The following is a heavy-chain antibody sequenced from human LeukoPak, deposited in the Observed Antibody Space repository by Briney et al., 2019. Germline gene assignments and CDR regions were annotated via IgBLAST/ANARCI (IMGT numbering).Heavy chain of an antibody. CDR3: ARNRGSTVITDHYYYYYMDV. CDR1: GGSISSYY. J-gene: IGHJ6*03. Sequence: SETLSLTCTVSGGSISSYYWSWIRQPAGKGLEWIGRIYTSGSTNYNPSLKSRVTKSVDTSKNQFSLKLSSVTAADTAVYYCARNRGSTVITDHYYYYYMDVWGKGTTVTVSS. CDR2: IYTSGST. D-gene: IGHD4-11*01. V-gene: IGHV4-4*07.